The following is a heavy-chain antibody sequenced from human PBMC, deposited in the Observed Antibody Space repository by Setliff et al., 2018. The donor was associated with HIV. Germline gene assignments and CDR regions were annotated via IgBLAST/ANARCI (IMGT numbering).Heavy chain of an antibody. J-gene: IGHJ6*02. D-gene: IGHD3-10*01. CDR3: SRDTLTMGRGVMFVPTESYLGMDV. CDR2: VFYSVKT. Sequence: PSETLSLTCPVSGGSISSSNYYWGWIRQSPGKGLEWIGSVFYSVKTYYNPSLKTRVTISVNTYKNQFSLTLRSVTAADTAVYYCSRDTLTMGRGVMFVPTESYLGMDVWGQGTTVTVSS. CDR1: GGSISSSNYY. V-gene: IGHV4-39*07.